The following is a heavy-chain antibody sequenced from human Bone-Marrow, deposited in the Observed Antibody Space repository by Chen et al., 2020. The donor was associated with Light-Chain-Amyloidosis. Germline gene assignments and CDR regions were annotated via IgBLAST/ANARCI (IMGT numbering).Heavy chain of an antibody. Sequence: SYAMSWVRQAPGKGLEWVSTISGSGGSRYYGDSVKGRLTISRDNSKNALFLQMNSLRAEDTAVYYCAKDISYDDILPGYPADVFDIWGQGTMVTVSS. V-gene: IGHV3-23*01. CDR1: SYA. CDR2: ISGSGGSR. J-gene: IGHJ3*02. D-gene: IGHD3-9*01. CDR3: AKDISYDDILPGYPADVFDI.